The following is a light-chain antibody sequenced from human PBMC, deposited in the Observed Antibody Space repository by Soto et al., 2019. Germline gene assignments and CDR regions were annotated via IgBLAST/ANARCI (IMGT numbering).Light chain of an antibody. CDR2: DAS. CDR3: QQRSNWPRT. J-gene: IGKJ5*01. Sequence: EIVLTQSPATLSLSPGERATLSCRASQSVSSYLAWYQQKPGQAPRLLIYDASNRATGIPARFSGSGSGTDFTLTISSLEPEDFAVYYCQQRSNWPRTFGQGTRLGL. CDR1: QSVSSY. V-gene: IGKV3-11*01.